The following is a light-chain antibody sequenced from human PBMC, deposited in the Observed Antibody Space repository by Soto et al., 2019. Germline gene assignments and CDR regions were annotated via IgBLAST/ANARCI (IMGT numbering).Light chain of an antibody. V-gene: IGLV1-51*02. CDR1: SSNIGNNY. Sequence: VLTQPPSVSAAPGQMVTISCSGSSSNIGNNYISWYQQLPGAAPKLLIYKNNQRPSGIPDRFSGSKSGTSATLGITGLQTGDEADYYCATWDSSLSAHVFGTGTKVTVL. CDR2: KNN. J-gene: IGLJ1*01. CDR3: ATWDSSLSAHV.